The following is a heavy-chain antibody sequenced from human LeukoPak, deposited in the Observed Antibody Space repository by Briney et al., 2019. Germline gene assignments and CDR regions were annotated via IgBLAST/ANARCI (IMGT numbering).Heavy chain of an antibody. CDR1: GFTVSNNY. CDR2: IKDDGSEK. Sequence: GGSLRLSCAASGFTVSNNYMTWVRQAPGKGLEWVANIKDDGSEKYSVDSVKGRFTISRDNAKNLLYLQMSSLRAEDTAVYYCARARIDYWGQGTLVTVSS. CDR3: ARARIDY. V-gene: IGHV3-7*04. J-gene: IGHJ4*02. D-gene: IGHD1-14*01.